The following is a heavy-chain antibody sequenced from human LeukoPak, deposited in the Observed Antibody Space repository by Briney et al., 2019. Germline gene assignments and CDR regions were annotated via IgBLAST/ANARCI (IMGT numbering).Heavy chain of an antibody. Sequence: ASVKVSCKSSGYTFTSYGISWVRQAPGHGLEWMGWISAYNGNTNYAQKLQGRVTMTTDTSTSTAYMELRSLRSDDTAVYYCARTGLGIWYWYFDLWGRGTLVTVSS. V-gene: IGHV1-18*04. CDR3: ARTGLGIWYWYFDL. D-gene: IGHD7-27*01. CDR1: GYTFTSYG. J-gene: IGHJ2*01. CDR2: ISAYNGNT.